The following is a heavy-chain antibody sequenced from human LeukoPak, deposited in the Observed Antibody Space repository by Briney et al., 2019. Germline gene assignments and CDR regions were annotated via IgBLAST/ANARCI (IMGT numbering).Heavy chain of an antibody. CDR3: AKLAVVAATSDAFDI. CDR2: IKQDGSEK. CDR1: GFTFSSYW. Sequence: PGGSLRLSCAASGFTFSSYWMSWVRQAPGKGLEWVANIKQDGSEKYYADSVKGRFTISRDNSKNTLYLQMNSLRAEDTAVYYCAKLAVVAATSDAFDIWGQGTMVTVSS. V-gene: IGHV3-7*01. J-gene: IGHJ3*02. D-gene: IGHD2-15*01.